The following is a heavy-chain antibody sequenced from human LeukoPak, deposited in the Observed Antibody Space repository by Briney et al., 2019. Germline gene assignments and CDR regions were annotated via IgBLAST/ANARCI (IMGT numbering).Heavy chain of an antibody. J-gene: IGHJ4*02. D-gene: IGHD2-15*01. V-gene: IGHV3-21*01. CDR1: GFTFSSYG. CDR3: ARELPFDY. Sequence: GGSLRLSCAASGFTFSSYGMHWVRQAPGKGLEWVSSISSSSSYIYYADSVKGRFTLSRDNAKNTLYLQMNSLRAEDTAVYYCARELPFDYWGQGTLVTVSS. CDR2: ISSSSSYI.